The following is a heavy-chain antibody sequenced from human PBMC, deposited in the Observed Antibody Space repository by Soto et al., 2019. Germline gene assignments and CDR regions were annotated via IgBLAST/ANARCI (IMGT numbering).Heavy chain of an antibody. CDR2: MNPNSGNT. Sequence: ASVKVSCKASGYTFTSYDINWVRQATGQGLEWMGWMNPNSGNTGYAQKFQGRVTMTRNTSISTAYMELSSLRSEDTAVYYCASSFSGYCSSTSCSKDYNYYMDVWGKGTTVTVSS. V-gene: IGHV1-8*01. J-gene: IGHJ6*03. CDR3: ASSFSGYCSSTSCSKDYNYYMDV. CDR1: GYTFTSYD. D-gene: IGHD2-2*03.